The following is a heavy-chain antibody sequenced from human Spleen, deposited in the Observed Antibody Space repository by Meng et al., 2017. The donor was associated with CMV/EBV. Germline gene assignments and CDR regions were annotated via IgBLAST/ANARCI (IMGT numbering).Heavy chain of an antibody. D-gene: IGHD3-10*01. CDR3: ARDFRQGIDTFDI. V-gene: IGHV1-18*04. J-gene: IGHJ3*02. CDR2: ISGYNDHT. Sequence: ASVKVSCKASGYSLTNFYLHWVRQAPGQGLDWMGWISGYNDHTNYAQKFQGRVTMTTDTSTTTAYMELRSLRSDDTAVFYCARDFRQGIDTFDIWGQETMVTVSS. CDR1: GYSLTNFY.